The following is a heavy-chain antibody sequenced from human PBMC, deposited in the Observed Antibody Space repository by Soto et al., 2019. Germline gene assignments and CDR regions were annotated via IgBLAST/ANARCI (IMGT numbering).Heavy chain of an antibody. Sequence: QSQTLSLTCAISGDSVSSNSAAWNWIRQSPSRGLEWLGRTYYRSKWYNDYAVSVKSRITINPDTSKNQFSLQLNSVTPEDTAVYYCARDSDFWSGYYEVYYYMDVWGKGTTVTVSS. D-gene: IGHD3-3*01. V-gene: IGHV6-1*01. J-gene: IGHJ6*03. CDR1: GDSVSSNSAA. CDR3: ARDSDFWSGYYEVYYYMDV. CDR2: TYYRSKWYN.